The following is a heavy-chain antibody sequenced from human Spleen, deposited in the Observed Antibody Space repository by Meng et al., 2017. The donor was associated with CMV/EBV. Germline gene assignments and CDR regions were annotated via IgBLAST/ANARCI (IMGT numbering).Heavy chain of an antibody. J-gene: IGHJ4*02. CDR3: ARGYDFWRE. CDR2: INDSGRT. V-gene: IGHV4-34*01. D-gene: IGHD3-3*01. Sequence: SETLSLTCEVYGGPFRNYYWSWIRQPPGKGLEWIGEINDSGRTSYNPSLKSRVTISVDTSKNQFSLKLSSVTAADTAVYYCARGYDFWREWGQGTLVTVSS. CDR1: GGPFRNYY.